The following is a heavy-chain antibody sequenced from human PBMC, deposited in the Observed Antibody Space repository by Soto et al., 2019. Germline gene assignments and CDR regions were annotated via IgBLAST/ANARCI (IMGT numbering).Heavy chain of an antibody. CDR2: INAGNGNT. Sequence: ASVKVSCKASGYTFTSYAMHWVRQAPGQRLEWMGWINAGNGNTKYSQKFQGRVTITRDTSASTAYMELSSLRSEDTAVYYCARLGPEYDFWSGYYREYYMDVWGKGTTVTVSS. J-gene: IGHJ6*03. V-gene: IGHV1-3*01. D-gene: IGHD3-3*01. CDR1: GYTFTSYA. CDR3: ARLGPEYDFWSGYYREYYMDV.